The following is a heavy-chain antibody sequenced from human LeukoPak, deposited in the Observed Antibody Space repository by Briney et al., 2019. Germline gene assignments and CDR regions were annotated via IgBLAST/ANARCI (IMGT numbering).Heavy chain of an antibody. CDR2: ISGSGNST. Sequence: GGSLRLSCAASGFTFSSHAMCWVRQAPGKGPEWVSGISGSGNSTYYADSVKGRFTISRDNSKNTVYLQMNSLRAEDTALYYCARAPPGSNWKNYFDYWVQGTLVTVSS. CDR1: GFTFSSHA. D-gene: IGHD1-1*01. V-gene: IGHV3-23*01. J-gene: IGHJ4*02. CDR3: ARAPPGSNWKNYFDY.